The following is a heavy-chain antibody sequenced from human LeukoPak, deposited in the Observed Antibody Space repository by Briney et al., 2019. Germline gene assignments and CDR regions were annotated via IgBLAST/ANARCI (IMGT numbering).Heavy chain of an antibody. CDR3: VYYYGSGSVEY. Sequence: SETLSLTCTVAGGSITSSNYYWGWIRQPPGKGLEWIGSFYYGGSTNYNPSLKRRVTISVDTSKTQFSRKLSSVTAANTAVYYCVYYYGSGSVEYWGQGTLVTVSS. D-gene: IGHD3-10*01. CDR1: GGSITSSNYY. CDR2: FYYGGST. V-gene: IGHV4-39*01. J-gene: IGHJ4*02.